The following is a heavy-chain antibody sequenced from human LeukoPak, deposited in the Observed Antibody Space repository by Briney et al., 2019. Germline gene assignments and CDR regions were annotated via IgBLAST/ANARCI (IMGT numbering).Heavy chain of an antibody. CDR3: ARDYYDSSGYYLFDY. CDR1: GFTFSSYW. Sequence: GGSLRLSCAASGFTFSSYWMSWVRQAAGEGLEWVANIKQDGSEKYYLDSVKGRFTISRDNAKNSLYLQMNSLRAEDTAVYYCARDYYDSSGYYLFDYWGQGTLVTVSS. CDR2: IKQDGSEK. V-gene: IGHV3-7*01. D-gene: IGHD3-22*01. J-gene: IGHJ4*02.